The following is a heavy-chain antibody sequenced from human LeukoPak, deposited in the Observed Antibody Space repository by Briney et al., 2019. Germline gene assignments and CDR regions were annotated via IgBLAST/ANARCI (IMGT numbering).Heavy chain of an antibody. CDR1: GFTFSNYD. D-gene: IGHD1-1*01. Sequence: GGSLRLSCAASGFTFSNYDMHWVRQVPGKGLEWVSAIDTAGDTYYPGSVKGRFTISRENAKNSLYLQMNSLRAEDTAVYYCARGGTTFEHWGQGTLVTVSS. J-gene: IGHJ4*02. V-gene: IGHV3-13*01. CDR2: IDTAGDT. CDR3: ARGGTTFEH.